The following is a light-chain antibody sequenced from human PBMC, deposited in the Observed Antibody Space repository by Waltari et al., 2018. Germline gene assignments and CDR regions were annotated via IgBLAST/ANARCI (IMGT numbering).Light chain of an antibody. CDR3: TSYAGSHNWV. CDR1: SSDVGGYNY. V-gene: IGLV2-8*01. CDR2: EVN. J-gene: IGLJ2*01. Sequence: QSALTQPPSASGSPGQSVTISCTGTSSDVGGYNYVSWYQHHPGKAPKLMISEVNKRPSGVPDRFSGSKSGNTASLTVSGLRADDEADYYCTSYAGSHNWVFGGGTKLTVL.